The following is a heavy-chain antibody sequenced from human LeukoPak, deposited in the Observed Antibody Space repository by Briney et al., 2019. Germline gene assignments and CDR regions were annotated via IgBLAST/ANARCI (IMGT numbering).Heavy chain of an antibody. V-gene: IGHV3-30-3*01. Sequence: GGSLRLSCAASGFTFSSYAMHWVRQAPGKGLEWVAVISYDGSNKYYADSVKGRFTISRDSSKNTLYLQMNSLRAEDTAVYYCAGDALYDSSGYYFDYWGQGTLVTVSS. CDR1: GFTFSSYA. D-gene: IGHD3-22*01. CDR3: AGDALYDSSGYYFDY. J-gene: IGHJ4*02. CDR2: ISYDGSNK.